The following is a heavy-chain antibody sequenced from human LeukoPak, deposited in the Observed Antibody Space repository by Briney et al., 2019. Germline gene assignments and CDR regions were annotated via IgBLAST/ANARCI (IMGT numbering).Heavy chain of an antibody. V-gene: IGHV1-18*01. CDR3: ARDAYYDILTGFDP. D-gene: IGHD3-9*01. CDR1: GYTFTSYG. CDR2: ISAYNGNT. J-gene: IGHJ5*02. Sequence: GASVKVPCKASGYTFTSYGISWVRQAPGQGLEWMGWISAYNGNTNYAQKLQGRVTMTTDTSTSTAYMELRSLRSDDTAVYYCARDAYYDILTGFDPWGQGTLVTVSS.